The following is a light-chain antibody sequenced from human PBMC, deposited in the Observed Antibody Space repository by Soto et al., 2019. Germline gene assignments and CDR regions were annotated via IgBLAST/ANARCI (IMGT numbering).Light chain of an antibody. V-gene: IGKV3-11*01. CDR1: QSISNW. Sequence: VLTQSPATLSLSPGERATLSCRASQSISNWLAWYQQKPGQAPRLLIYGASNRATGIPARFSGSGSGTDFTLIISSLEPEDSAIYYCQERNNWPLITFGQGTRLEIK. CDR2: GAS. J-gene: IGKJ5*01. CDR3: QERNNWPLIT.